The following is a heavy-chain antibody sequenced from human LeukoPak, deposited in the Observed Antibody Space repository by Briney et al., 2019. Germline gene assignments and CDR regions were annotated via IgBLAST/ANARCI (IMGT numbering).Heavy chain of an antibody. CDR3: ARRGGSPLGAFDI. CDR2: IYYSESA. J-gene: IGHJ3*02. D-gene: IGHD1-26*01. CDR1: GSSISSYY. V-gene: IGHV4-59*01. Sequence: SETLSLTCTVSGSSISSYYWSWIRQPPGKGLEWIGYIYYSESANYNPSLKSRVTISVDTSKNQFSLNLSSVTAADTAVYYCARRGGSPLGAFDIWGQGTMVTVSS.